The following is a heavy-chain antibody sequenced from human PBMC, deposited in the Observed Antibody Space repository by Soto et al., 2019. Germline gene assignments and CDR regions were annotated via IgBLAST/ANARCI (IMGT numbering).Heavy chain of an antibody. CDR1: GFTFSSYG. D-gene: IGHD2-2*01. Sequence: SLRLSCAASGFTFSSYGMHWVRQAPGKGLEWVAVISSSGDSTYYADSVKGRFTISRDNSKNTVYPQMNSLRADDTAVYYCAKDQCSTTSCYAVLEYWGQGTQVTVSS. V-gene: IGHV3-23*01. CDR2: ISSSGDST. CDR3: AKDQCSTTSCYAVLEY. J-gene: IGHJ4*02.